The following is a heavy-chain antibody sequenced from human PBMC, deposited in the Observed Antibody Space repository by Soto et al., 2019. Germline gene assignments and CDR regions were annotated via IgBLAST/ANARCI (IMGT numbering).Heavy chain of an antibody. CDR2: INHNGST. J-gene: IGHJ5*02. V-gene: IGHV4-34*01. CDR1: GGSFSAYY. CDR3: ARGLLGLEYCSSTSCYLRPRSGGFWFDP. D-gene: IGHD2-2*01. Sequence: LSLTCAVYGGSFSAYYWSWIRQPPGKGLEWIGEINHNGSTSYNPSLKSRVTISVDTSKNQFSLQLSSVTAADTAVYYCARGLLGLEYCSSTSCYLRPRSGGFWFDPWGQGTLVTVSS.